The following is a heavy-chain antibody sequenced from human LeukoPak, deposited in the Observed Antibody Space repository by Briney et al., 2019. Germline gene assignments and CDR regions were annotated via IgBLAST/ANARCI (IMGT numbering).Heavy chain of an antibody. CDR3: ARRVGRWFGERAYYYNYMDV. CDR1: GGSFSGYY. J-gene: IGHJ6*03. CDR2: INHRRRT. D-gene: IGHD3-10*01. Sequence: SETLSLTCAVYGGSFSGYYWTWIRQPPGKGLEWIGEINHRRRTKYSPSLKSRVTISVDTSKNQFSLRLSSVTAADTAVYYCARRVGRWFGERAYYYNYMDVWGKGTTVTISS. V-gene: IGHV4-34*01.